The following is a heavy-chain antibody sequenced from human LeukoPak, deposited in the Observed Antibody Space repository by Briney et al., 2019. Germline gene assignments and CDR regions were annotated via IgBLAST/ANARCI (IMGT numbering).Heavy chain of an antibody. CDR1: GFTFSSYS. D-gene: IGHD2-2*01. CDR3: AREQGYCSSTSCHPLDC. CDR2: ISSSSSYI. V-gene: IGHV3-21*01. J-gene: IGHJ4*02. Sequence: GGSLRLSCAASGFTFSSYSVNWVRQAPGKGLEWVSSISSSSSYIYYADSVKGRFTISRDNAKNLLYLQMNSLRAEDTAVCYCAREQGYCSSTSCHPLDCWGQGTLVTVSS.